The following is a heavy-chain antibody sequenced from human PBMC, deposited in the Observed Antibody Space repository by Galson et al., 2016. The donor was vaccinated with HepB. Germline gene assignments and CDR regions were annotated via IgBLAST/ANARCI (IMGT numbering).Heavy chain of an antibody. CDR1: GGSLRSRNYY. Sequence: SETLSLTCTVSGGSLRSRNYYWGWIRQPPGKGLEWIGSIYSGESIYYNPSPKARFAISVDTSKSQFSLKLTSVTAADTAVYYCATLPPDTAVVVAAPLDYWGQGTLVTVSS. CDR2: IYSGESI. V-gene: IGHV4-39*01. D-gene: IGHD2-15*01. J-gene: IGHJ4*02. CDR3: ATLPPDTAVVVAAPLDY.